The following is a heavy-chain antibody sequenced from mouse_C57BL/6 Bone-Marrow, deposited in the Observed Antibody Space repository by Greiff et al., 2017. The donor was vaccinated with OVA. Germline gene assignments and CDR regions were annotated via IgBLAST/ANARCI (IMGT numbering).Heavy chain of an antibody. CDR3: AAYWFAY. V-gene: IGHV14-2*01. J-gene: IGHJ3*01. Sequence: EVQLQQSGAELVKPGASVKLSCTASGFNIKDYYMHWVKQRTEQGLEWIGRIDPEDGETKYAQKFQGKATITADTSSNQAYLQLSSLTSEDTAVYYCAAYWFAYWGQGTLVTVSA. CDR1: GFNIKDYY. CDR2: IDPEDGET.